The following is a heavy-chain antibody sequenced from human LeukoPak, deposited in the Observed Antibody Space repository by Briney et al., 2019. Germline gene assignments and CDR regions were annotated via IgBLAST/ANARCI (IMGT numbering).Heavy chain of an antibody. CDR3: AKDNRRYYDSSGYPGAFDI. Sequence: PGGSLRLSCAASGFTFDDYAMHWVWQAPGKGLEWVSGISWNSGSIGYADSVKGRFTISRDNAKNSLYLQMNSLRAEDTALYYCAKDNRRYYDSSGYPGAFDIWGQGTMVTVSS. V-gene: IGHV3-9*01. CDR1: GFTFDDYA. J-gene: IGHJ3*02. D-gene: IGHD3-22*01. CDR2: ISWNSGSI.